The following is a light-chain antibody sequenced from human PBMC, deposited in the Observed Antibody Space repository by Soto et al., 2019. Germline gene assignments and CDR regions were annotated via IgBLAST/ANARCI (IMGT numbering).Light chain of an antibody. CDR3: QQYGRSPFT. Sequence: EIVMTQSPATLSVSPGERATLSCRASQSVSSNLAWYQQKPGQAPRLLIYGAYTRATGIPARFSGSGSGTEFTLTISSLESEDFEVYYCQQYGRSPFTFGPGTKVDIK. CDR1: QSVSSN. CDR2: GAY. J-gene: IGKJ3*01. V-gene: IGKV3-15*01.